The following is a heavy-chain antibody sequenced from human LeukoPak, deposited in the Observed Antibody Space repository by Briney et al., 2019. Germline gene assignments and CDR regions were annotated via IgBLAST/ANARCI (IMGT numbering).Heavy chain of an antibody. D-gene: IGHD3-22*01. CDR2: IYYSGST. J-gene: IGHJ1*01. CDR3: ARVYYDSSGYSYFQH. CDR1: GGSISSGGYY. Sequence: SGTLSLTCTVSGGSISSGGYYWSWIRQHPGKGLEWIGYIYYSGSTYYNPSLKSRVTISVDTSKNQFSLRLSSVTAADTAVYYCARVYYDSSGYSYFQHWGQGTLVTVSS. V-gene: IGHV4-31*03.